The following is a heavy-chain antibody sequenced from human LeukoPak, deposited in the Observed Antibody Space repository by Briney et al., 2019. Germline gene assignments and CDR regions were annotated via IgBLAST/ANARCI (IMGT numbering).Heavy chain of an antibody. Sequence: ASVKVSCKASGYTFTSYAMHWVRQAPGQRLEWMGWINAGNGNTKYSQKFQGRVTMTTDTSTSTAYMELRSLRSDDTAVYYCARLREAYSLITMVRGAPNWFDPWGQGTLVTVSS. D-gene: IGHD3-10*01. CDR2: INAGNGNT. J-gene: IGHJ5*02. CDR1: GYTFTSYA. V-gene: IGHV1-3*01. CDR3: ARLREAYSLITMVRGAPNWFDP.